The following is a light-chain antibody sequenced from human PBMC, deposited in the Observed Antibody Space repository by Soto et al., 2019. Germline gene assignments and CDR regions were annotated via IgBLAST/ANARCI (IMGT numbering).Light chain of an antibody. CDR2: DVS. J-gene: IGLJ1*01. CDR1: SSDVGGYNY. Sequence: QSALTQPRSVSGSPGQSVPISCTGTSSDVGGYNYVSWYQQHPGKAPKLMIYDVSKRPSGVPDRFSGSKSGNTASLTISGLQAEDEADYYCCSYAGSYVFGTGTKLTVL. V-gene: IGLV2-11*01. CDR3: CSYAGSYV.